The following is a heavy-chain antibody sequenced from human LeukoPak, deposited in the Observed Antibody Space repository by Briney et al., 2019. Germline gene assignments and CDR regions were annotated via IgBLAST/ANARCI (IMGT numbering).Heavy chain of an antibody. V-gene: IGHV1-2*06. Sequence: ASVKVSCKASGYTFTGYYMHWVRQAPGQGLEWMGRINPNSGGTNYAQKFQGRVTMIRDTSISTAYMELSRLRSDDTAVYYCARVGSSWYEGWFDPWGQGTLVTVSS. CDR3: ARVGSSWYEGWFDP. CDR1: GYTFTGYY. D-gene: IGHD6-13*01. J-gene: IGHJ5*02. CDR2: INPNSGGT.